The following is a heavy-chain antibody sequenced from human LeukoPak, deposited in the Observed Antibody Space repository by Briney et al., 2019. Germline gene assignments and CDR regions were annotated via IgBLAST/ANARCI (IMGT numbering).Heavy chain of an antibody. CDR2: IYYSGST. D-gene: IGHD5-12*01. CDR1: GGSVSSGSYY. J-gene: IGHJ4*02. V-gene: IGHV4-61*01. Sequence: SGGSVSSGSYYWSWIRQPPGTGLXGIGYIYYSGSTNYNPSLKSRVTISVDTSKNQFSLKLSSVTAADTAVYYCARAPDIVATMFDYWGQGTLVTVSS. CDR3: ARAPDIVATMFDY.